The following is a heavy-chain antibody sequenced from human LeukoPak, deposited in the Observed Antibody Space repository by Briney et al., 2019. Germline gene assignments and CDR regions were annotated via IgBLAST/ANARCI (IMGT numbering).Heavy chain of an antibody. D-gene: IGHD3-22*01. CDR3: ATDYDTSGYYSFFDY. CDR1: GFTFSSYA. Sequence: GGSLRLSCAASGFTFSSYAMSWVRQAPGKGLEWVSVISGSGGSTTYADSVKGRFTISRDNSKNTLYLQMNSLRAEDTAVYYCATDYDTSGYYSFFDYWGQGTLVTVSS. CDR2: ISGSGGST. J-gene: IGHJ4*02. V-gene: IGHV3-23*01.